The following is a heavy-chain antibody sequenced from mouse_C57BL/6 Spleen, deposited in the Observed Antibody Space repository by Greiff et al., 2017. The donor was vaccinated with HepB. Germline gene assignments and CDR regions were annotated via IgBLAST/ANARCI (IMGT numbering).Heavy chain of an antibody. J-gene: IGHJ2*01. CDR2: IDPSDSYT. V-gene: IGHV1-69*01. CDR1: GYTFTSYW. CDR3: ATFSDNNRNGYYFDY. D-gene: IGHD1-3*01. Sequence: QVQLKQPGAELVMPGASVKLSCKASGYTFTSYWMHWVKPRPGQGLEWIGEIDPSDSYTNYNQKFKGKSTLTVDKSSSTAYMQLSSLTSEDSAVYYCATFSDNNRNGYYFDYWGQGTTLTVSS.